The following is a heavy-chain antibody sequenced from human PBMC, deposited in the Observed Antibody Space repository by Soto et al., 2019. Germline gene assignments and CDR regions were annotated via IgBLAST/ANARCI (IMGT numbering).Heavy chain of an antibody. CDR3: ARGFPPAAGREYYYYYMDV. V-gene: IGHV3-21*01. J-gene: IGHJ6*03. CDR2: ISSSSSYI. Sequence: GGSLRLSCAASGFTFSSYSMNWVRQAPGKGLEWVSSISSSSSYIYYADSVKGRFTISRDNAKNSLYLQMNSLRAEDTAVYYCARGFPPAAGREYYYYYMDVWGKGTTVTVSS. CDR1: GFTFSSYS. D-gene: IGHD6-13*01.